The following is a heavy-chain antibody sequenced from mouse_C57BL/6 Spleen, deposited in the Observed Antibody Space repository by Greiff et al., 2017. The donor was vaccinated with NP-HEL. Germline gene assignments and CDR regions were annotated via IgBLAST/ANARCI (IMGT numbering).Heavy chain of an antibody. V-gene: IGHV5-17*01. J-gene: IGHJ4*01. CDR2: ISSGSGTI. CDR3: ARGGQLRLPKAMDY. D-gene: IGHD3-2*02. CDR1: GFTFSDYG. Sequence: EVQLVESGGGLVKPGGSLKLSCAASGFTFSDYGMHWVRQAPEKGLEWVAYISSGSGTIYYADTVKGRFTISRDNAKNTLFLQMTSLRSEDTAMYDGARGGQLRLPKAMDYWGQGTSVTVSS.